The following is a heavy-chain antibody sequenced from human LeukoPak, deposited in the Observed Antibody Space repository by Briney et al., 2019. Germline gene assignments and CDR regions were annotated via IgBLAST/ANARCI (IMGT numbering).Heavy chain of an antibody. CDR1: GFTVSSNY. Sequence: GGSLRLSCAPSGFTVSSNYMSWVRQAPGKGLEWVSVIYSGGNTYYADSVKGRFTISRDNSKNTLYLQMNSLRADHTAVYYCARYSSAWGTPDYWGQGTLVTVSS. CDR3: ARYSSAWGTPDY. J-gene: IGHJ4*02. CDR2: IYSGGNT. D-gene: IGHD6-19*01. V-gene: IGHV3-53*01.